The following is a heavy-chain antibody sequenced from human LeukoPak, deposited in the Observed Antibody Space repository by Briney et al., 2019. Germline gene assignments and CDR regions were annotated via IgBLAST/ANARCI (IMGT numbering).Heavy chain of an antibody. CDR2: ISGSGGST. CDR1: GFTFNNYA. CDR3: ARGGRYSYVDY. V-gene: IGHV3-23*01. J-gene: IGHJ4*02. D-gene: IGHD5-18*01. Sequence: GGSLRLSCAASGFTFNNYAMNWVRQAPGKGLGWVSAISGSGGSTYYADSVKGRFTISRDNSKNTLYLQMNSLRAEDTAVYYCARGGRYSYVDYWGQGTLVTVSS.